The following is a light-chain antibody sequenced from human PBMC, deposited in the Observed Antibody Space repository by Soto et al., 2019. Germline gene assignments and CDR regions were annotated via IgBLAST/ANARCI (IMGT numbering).Light chain of an antibody. CDR2: EVS. V-gene: IGLV2-8*01. CDR3: SSYAVTNIFV. J-gene: IGLJ1*01. Sequence: QSALTQPPSASGSPGQSVTISCTGTSSDVGGYNYVSWYQQHPGKAHKVITYEVSKRPSGVPERFSGSKSGSTASLTVSGLQAEDEADYYCSSYAVTNIFVFGTGTKVTVL. CDR1: SSDVGGYNY.